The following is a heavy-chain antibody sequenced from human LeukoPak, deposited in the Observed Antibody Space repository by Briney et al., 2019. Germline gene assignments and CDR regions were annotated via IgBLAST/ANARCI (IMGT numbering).Heavy chain of an antibody. CDR3: ARDLAYGNHDSVYYYYYRDV. D-gene: IGHD4-11*01. CDR1: GFTFSDYY. J-gene: IGHJ6*03. Sequence: GGSLRLSCAASGFTFSDYYMSWIRQAPGKGLEWVSYISSSGSTIYYADSVKGRFTISRDNAKNSLYLQMNSLRAEDTAVYYCARDLAYGNHDSVYYYYYRDVWGKGTTVTGSS. CDR2: ISSSGSTI. V-gene: IGHV3-11*04.